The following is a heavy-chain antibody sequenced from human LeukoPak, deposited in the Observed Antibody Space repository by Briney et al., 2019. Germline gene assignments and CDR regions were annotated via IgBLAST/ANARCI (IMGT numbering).Heavy chain of an antibody. Sequence: GGSPRLSCAASGFTFSSYGMHWVRQAPGKGLEWVAVISYDGSNKYYADSVKGRFTISRDNSKNTLYLQMNSLRAEDTAVYYCAKDEGPRYSSSWYQAYYFDYWGQGTLVTVSS. V-gene: IGHV3-30*18. CDR1: GFTFSSYG. CDR3: AKDEGPRYSSSWYQAYYFDY. J-gene: IGHJ4*02. D-gene: IGHD6-13*01. CDR2: ISYDGSNK.